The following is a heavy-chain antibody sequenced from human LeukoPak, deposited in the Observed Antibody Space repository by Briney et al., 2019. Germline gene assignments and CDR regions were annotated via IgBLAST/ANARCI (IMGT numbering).Heavy chain of an antibody. CDR1: GGTFSSYA. D-gene: IGHD6-6*01. Sequence: SVKVSCKASGGTFSSYAISWVRQAPGQGLEWMGGIIPILGTANYAQKFQGRVTITADESTSTAYMELSSLRSEDTAVYYCARDFGYSSSTYFDYWGQGTLVTVSS. CDR2: IIPILGTA. J-gene: IGHJ4*02. V-gene: IGHV1-69*01. CDR3: ARDFGYSSSTYFDY.